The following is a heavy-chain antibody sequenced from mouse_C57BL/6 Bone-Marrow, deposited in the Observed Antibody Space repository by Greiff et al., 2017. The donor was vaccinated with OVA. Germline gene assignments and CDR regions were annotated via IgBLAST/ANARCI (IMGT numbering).Heavy chain of an antibody. D-gene: IGHD1-1*01. J-gene: IGHJ3*01. V-gene: IGHV1-81*01. CDR1: GYTFTSYG. CDR3: ARTTTVVEGFAY. CDR2: IYPRSGNT. Sequence: LVESGAELARPGASVKLSCKASGYTFTSYGISWVKQRTGQGLEWIGEIYPRSGNTYYNEKFKGKATLTADKSSSTAYMELRSLTSEDSAVYFCARTTTVVEGFAYWGQGTLVTVSA.